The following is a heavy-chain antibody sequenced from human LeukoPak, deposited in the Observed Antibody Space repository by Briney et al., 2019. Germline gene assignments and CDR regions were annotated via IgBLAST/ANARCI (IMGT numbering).Heavy chain of an antibody. CDR3: ARVIEMATISAFDI. CDR2: ISAYNGNT. CDR1: GYTFTSYG. Sequence: ASVKVSCKASGYTFTSYGIGWVRQAPGQGLEWMGWISAYNGNTNYAQNFQGRVTMTTDTSTSTAYMELRSLRSNDTAVYYCARVIEMATISAFDIWGQGTMVTVSS. D-gene: IGHD5-24*01. J-gene: IGHJ3*02. V-gene: IGHV1-18*01.